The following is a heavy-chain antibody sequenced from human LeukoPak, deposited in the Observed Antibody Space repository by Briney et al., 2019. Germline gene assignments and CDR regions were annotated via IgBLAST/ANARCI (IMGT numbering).Heavy chain of an antibody. Sequence: GGSLRLSCAASGFSFSTYAMSWVRQAPGKGLEWVSGISDSGGSTYYADSVKGRFTISRDNSKNTLYLQMNSLRAEDTAVYYCAREARNAGATDYWGQGTLVTVSS. D-gene: IGHD1-26*01. CDR2: ISDSGGST. V-gene: IGHV3-23*01. CDR1: GFSFSTYA. CDR3: AREARNAGATDY. J-gene: IGHJ4*02.